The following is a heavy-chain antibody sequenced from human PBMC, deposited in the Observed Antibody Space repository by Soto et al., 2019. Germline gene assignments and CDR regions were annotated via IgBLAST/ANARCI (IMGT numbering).Heavy chain of an antibody. D-gene: IGHD2-2*01. CDR1: GYTFTSYG. CDR3: ARDIDIVVVPAAMTRFDY. J-gene: IGHJ4*02. V-gene: IGHV1-18*01. Sequence: GASVKVSCKASGYTFTSYGISWVRQAPGQGLEWMGWISAYNGNTNYAQKLQGRVTMTTDTSTSTAYMELRSLRSDDTAVYYCARDIDIVVVPAAMTRFDYWGQGTLVTVSS. CDR2: ISAYNGNT.